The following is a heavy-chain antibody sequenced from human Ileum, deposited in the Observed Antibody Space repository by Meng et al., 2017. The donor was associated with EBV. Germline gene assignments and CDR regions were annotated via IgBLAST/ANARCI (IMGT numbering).Heavy chain of an antibody. CDR1: GDSMPDNNW. CDR3: ARTGVGLAFDY. D-gene: IGHD2-8*01. V-gene: IGHV4-4*02. J-gene: IGHJ4*02. Sequence: VAGQGLVKSSGTLSLTCGVPGDSMPDNNWWTWVRQPPGKGLGWIGEIYHSGSTNYNPSLQSRATISVDMSKKQFSLKLRSVTAADTAVYYCARTGVGLAFDYWGLGTLVTVSS. CDR2: IYHSGST.